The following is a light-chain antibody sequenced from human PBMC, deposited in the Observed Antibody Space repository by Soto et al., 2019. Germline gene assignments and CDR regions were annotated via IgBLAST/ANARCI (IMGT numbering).Light chain of an antibody. CDR1: SSNIGRNT. V-gene: IGLV1-44*01. Sequence: QSVLTQPPSASGTPGQRVTISCSGSSSNIGRNTVNWYQQLPGTAPKLLIYSSDQRPSGVPDRFSGSKSGTSASLAISGLQSEDEADYDCAAWDDSLNVYVFGTGTQLTVL. CDR2: SSD. J-gene: IGLJ1*01. CDR3: AAWDDSLNVYV.